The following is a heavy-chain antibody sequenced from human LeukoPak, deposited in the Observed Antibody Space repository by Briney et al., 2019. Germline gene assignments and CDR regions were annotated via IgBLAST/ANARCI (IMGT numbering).Heavy chain of an antibody. CDR3: ARDLRSDDYVWGSYRHNDAFDI. V-gene: IGHV4-38-2*02. CDR2: IYHSGLI. J-gene: IGHJ3*02. CDR1: GYSISSGYY. Sequence: SETLSLTCTVSGYSISSGYYWGWIRQPPGKGLEWIANIYHSGLIYYNPSLKSRITISIDTSKNQFSLKLSSVTAADTAVYYCARDLRSDDYVWGSYRHNDAFDIWGQGTMVTVSS. D-gene: IGHD3-16*02.